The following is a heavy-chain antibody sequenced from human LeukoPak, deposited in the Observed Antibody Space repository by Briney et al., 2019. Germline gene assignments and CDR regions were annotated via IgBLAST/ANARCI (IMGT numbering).Heavy chain of an antibody. D-gene: IGHD3-10*01. CDR2: IRYDGSNK. V-gene: IGHV3-30*02. Sequence: GGSLRLSCAASGFTFSSHGMHWVRQAPGKGLEWVAFIRYDGSNKYYADSVKGRFTISRDNSKNTLYLRMNSLRAEDTAVYYCAYYGSGSYYNYYYYMDVWGKGTTVTVSS. J-gene: IGHJ6*03. CDR1: GFTFSSHG. CDR3: AYYGSGSYYNYYYYMDV.